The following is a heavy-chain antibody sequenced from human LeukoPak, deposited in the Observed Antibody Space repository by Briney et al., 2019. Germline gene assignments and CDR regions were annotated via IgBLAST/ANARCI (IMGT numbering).Heavy chain of an antibody. CDR2: IIPIFGTA. Sequence: ASVKVSCKASGGTFSSYAISWVRQAPGQGLEWMGEIIPIFGTANYAQKFQGRVTITADESTSTAYMELSSLRSEDTAVYYCARSGYSGYDLYYYYMDVWGKGTTVTVSS. D-gene: IGHD5-12*01. J-gene: IGHJ6*03. CDR3: ARSGYSGYDLYYYYMDV. CDR1: GGTFSSYA. V-gene: IGHV1-69*13.